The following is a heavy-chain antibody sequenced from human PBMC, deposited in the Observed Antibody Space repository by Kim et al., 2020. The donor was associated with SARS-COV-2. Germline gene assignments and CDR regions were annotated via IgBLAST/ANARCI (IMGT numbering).Heavy chain of an antibody. CDR3: ARRPSQGGDYEGFDY. J-gene: IGHJ4*02. Sequence: SETLSLTCTVSGGSISSYYWGWIRQPPGKGLEWIGYIYYSGSTNYNPSLKSRVTISVDTSKNQFSLKLSSVTAADTAVYYCARRPSQGGDYEGFDYWGQGTLVTVSS. CDR1: GGSISSYY. D-gene: IGHD4-17*01. CDR2: IYYSGST. V-gene: IGHV4-59*13.